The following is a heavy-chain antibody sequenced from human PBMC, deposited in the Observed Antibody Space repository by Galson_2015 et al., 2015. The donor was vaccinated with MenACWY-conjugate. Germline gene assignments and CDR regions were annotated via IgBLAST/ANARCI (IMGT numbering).Heavy chain of an antibody. CDR3: ARDRAYYHSSGLIWGYWFDP. Sequence: SLRLSCAASGFTFSSYAMSWVRQAPGKGLEWVSAISGSGGSTYYADFVKGRFTISRDNSKNTLYLQMNSLRAEDTAVYYCARDRAYYHSSGLIWGYWFDPWGQGTLVTVSS. D-gene: IGHD3-22*01. CDR1: GFTFSSYA. CDR2: ISGSGGST. V-gene: IGHV3-23*01. J-gene: IGHJ5*02.